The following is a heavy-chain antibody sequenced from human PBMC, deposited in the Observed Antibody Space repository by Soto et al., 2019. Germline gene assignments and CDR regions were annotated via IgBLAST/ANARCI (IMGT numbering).Heavy chain of an antibody. CDR3: ARTWYHWNGYYYGMDV. V-gene: IGHV2-70*01. D-gene: IGHD1-1*01. J-gene: IGHJ6*02. CDR1: GFSLSTSGMC. Sequence: GSGPTLVNPTQTLTLTCTFSGFSLSTSGMCVSWIRQPPGKALEWLALIDWDDDKYYSTSLKTRLTISKDTSKNQVVLTMTNMDPVDTATYYCARTWYHWNGYYYGMDVWGQGTTVTGSS. CDR2: IDWDDDK.